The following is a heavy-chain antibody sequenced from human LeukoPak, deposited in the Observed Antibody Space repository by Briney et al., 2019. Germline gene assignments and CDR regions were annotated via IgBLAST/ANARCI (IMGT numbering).Heavy chain of an antibody. Sequence: SETLSLTCTVSGGSISSSSYYWGWIRQPPGKGLEWIGSIYYSGSTYYNPSLKSRVTISVDTSKNQFSLKLGSVTAADTAVYYCARDRSRYDSSGYYVYWGQGTLVTVSS. CDR1: GGSISSSSYY. CDR2: IYYSGST. V-gene: IGHV4-39*07. CDR3: ARDRSRYDSSGYYVY. J-gene: IGHJ4*02. D-gene: IGHD3-22*01.